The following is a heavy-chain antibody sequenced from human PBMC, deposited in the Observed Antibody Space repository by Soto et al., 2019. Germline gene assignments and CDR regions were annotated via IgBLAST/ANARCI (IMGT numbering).Heavy chain of an antibody. CDR3: SSSISAHLGYSRMDV. D-gene: IGHD6-6*01. CDR1: GFTFRSYS. Sequence: GGSLRLSCAASGFTFRSYSLNWVRQAPGKGLEWVSSISGTSNDIYYADSVKGRFIISRDNARDSLYLQMYSLSAEDTAIYFYSSSISAHLGYSRMDVWRQGTTVTVSS. J-gene: IGHJ6*02. CDR2: ISGTSNDI. V-gene: IGHV3-21*01.